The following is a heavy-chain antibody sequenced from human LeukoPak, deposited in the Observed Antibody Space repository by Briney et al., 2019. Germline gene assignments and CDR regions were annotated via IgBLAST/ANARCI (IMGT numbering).Heavy chain of an antibody. Sequence: GGSLRLSCAASGFTFSSYAMSWVRQAPGKGLEWVSAISGSGGSTYYADSVKGRFTISRDNSKNTLYLQMNSLRADDTAVYYCAKDGSVLLWFGESDAFDIWGQGTMVTVSS. J-gene: IGHJ3*02. CDR3: AKDGSVLLWFGESDAFDI. V-gene: IGHV3-23*01. CDR2: ISGSGGST. CDR1: GFTFSSYA. D-gene: IGHD3-10*01.